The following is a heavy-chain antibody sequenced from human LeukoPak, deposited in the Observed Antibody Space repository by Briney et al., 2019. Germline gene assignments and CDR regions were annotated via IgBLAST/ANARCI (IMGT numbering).Heavy chain of an antibody. V-gene: IGHV1-18*01. CDR1: GYTFTSYG. J-gene: IGHJ6*02. CDR2: ISAYNGNT. D-gene: IGHD6-13*01. CDR3: ARTQSSSWPRTYYYGMDI. Sequence: ASVKVSCKASGYTFTSYGISWVRQAPGQGLEWMGWISAYNGNTNYAQKLQGRVTMTTDTSTSTAYMELRSLRSDDTAVYYCARTQSSSWPRTYYYGMDIWGQGTTVTVSS.